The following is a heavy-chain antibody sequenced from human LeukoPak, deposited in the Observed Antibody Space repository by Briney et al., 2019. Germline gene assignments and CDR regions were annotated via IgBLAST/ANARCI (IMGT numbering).Heavy chain of an antibody. V-gene: IGHV4-59*12. CDR3: ARKVAARGDFDY. D-gene: IGHD2-15*01. CDR2: IYYSGST. J-gene: IGHJ4*02. Sequence: SETLSLTCTVSGGSISSYYWSWIRQPPGKGLEWIGYIYYSGSTNYNPSLKSRVTISVDTSKNQFSLKLSSVTAADTAVYYCARKVAARGDFDYWGQGTLVTVSS. CDR1: GGSISSYY.